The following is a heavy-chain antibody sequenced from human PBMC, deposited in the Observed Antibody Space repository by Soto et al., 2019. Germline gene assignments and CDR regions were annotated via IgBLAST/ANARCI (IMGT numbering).Heavy chain of an antibody. J-gene: IGHJ4*02. Sequence: GGSLRLSCAASGFTFSSYAMSWVRQAPGKGLEWVSAFSASGGGSYYADSVVGRFSISRDNSKNTLHLQMNSLRAEDTAVYYCVKFFTPLPGSLMGVLYFDLWGLGTLVTVSS. V-gene: IGHV3-23*01. CDR2: FSASGGGS. CDR1: GFTFSSYA. CDR3: VKFFTPLPGSLMGVLYFDL. D-gene: IGHD1-26*01.